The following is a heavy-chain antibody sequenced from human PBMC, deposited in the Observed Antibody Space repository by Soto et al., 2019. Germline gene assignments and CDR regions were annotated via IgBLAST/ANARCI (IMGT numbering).Heavy chain of an antibody. Sequence: GGSLRLSCAASGFTFSSYAMSWVRQAPGKGLEWVSAISGSGGSTYYADSVKGRFTISRDNSKNTLYLQMNSLRAEDTAVYYCAIPSAETGYSSSWSYWYFDLWGRGTLVTVSS. J-gene: IGHJ2*01. CDR2: ISGSGGST. CDR3: AIPSAETGYSSSWSYWYFDL. V-gene: IGHV3-23*01. CDR1: GFTFSSYA. D-gene: IGHD6-13*01.